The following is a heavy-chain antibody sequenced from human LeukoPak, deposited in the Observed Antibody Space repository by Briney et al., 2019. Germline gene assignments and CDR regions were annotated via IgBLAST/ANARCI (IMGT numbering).Heavy chain of an antibody. CDR1: GYRFTSYW. J-gene: IGHJ4*02. Sequence: AGESLKISCKGSGYRFTSYWIGWVRQKPGKGLEWMGIISPGDSDTRYSPSFQGQVTISADKSISTAYLQLSSLKASDTAIYYCLRPNPYYSDNTVQWTWFDCWGQGTLVTVSS. D-gene: IGHD3-22*01. CDR2: ISPGDSDT. V-gene: IGHV5-51*01. CDR3: LRPNPYYSDNTVQWTWFDC.